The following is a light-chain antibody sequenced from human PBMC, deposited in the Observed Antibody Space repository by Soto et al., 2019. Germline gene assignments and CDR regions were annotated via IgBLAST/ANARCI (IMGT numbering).Light chain of an antibody. V-gene: IGLV2-14*03. J-gene: IGLJ3*02. Sequence: QSALTQPASVSESPGQSITISCTGTSSDIGASTFVSWYQQHPGKAPKLLIYEVSNRPSGISNRFSGSKSANTASLTISGLQAEDEADYYCSSARRDNTWVFGGGTQLTV. CDR1: SSDIGASTF. CDR2: EVS. CDR3: SSARRDNTWV.